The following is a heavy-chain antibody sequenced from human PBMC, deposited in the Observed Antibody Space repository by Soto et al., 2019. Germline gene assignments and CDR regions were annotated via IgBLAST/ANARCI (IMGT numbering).Heavy chain of an antibody. CDR3: ARDRAMDDF. Sequence: EVQLVESGGGLVQPGGSLRLSCAASGFTFSNYWMNWVRQAPGKGLEWVANIDQDGSEKNYVDSVKGRFTISRDKGKNSLFLQMTSLRAEDTAVYYCARDRAMDDFWGQATLVPVAS. CDR1: GFTFSNYW. V-gene: IGHV3-7*05. J-gene: IGHJ4*02. CDR2: IDQDGSEK.